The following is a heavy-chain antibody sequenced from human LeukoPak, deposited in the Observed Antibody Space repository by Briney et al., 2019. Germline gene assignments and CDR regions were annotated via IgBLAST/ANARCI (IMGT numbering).Heavy chain of an antibody. Sequence: ASVKVSCKASGYTFTNYGLTWVRQAPGQGLEWMGWISTYNGDTNYAQNLQGRVTMTIDTSTSTAYMELRSPRSDDTAVYYCARDGDGYTNGNFDYWGQGIRVTVSS. V-gene: IGHV1-18*01. D-gene: IGHD5-24*01. CDR3: ARDGDGYTNGNFDY. J-gene: IGHJ4*02. CDR1: GYTFTNYG. CDR2: ISTYNGDT.